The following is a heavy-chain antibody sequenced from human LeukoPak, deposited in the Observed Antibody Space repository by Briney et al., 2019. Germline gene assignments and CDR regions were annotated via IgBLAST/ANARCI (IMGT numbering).Heavy chain of an antibody. CDR3: AREWELLFDY. V-gene: IGHV3-48*01. Sequence: GGSLRLSRAASGFTFSSYSMNWVRQAPGKGLEWVSYISSSSSTIYYADSVKGRFTISRDNAKNSLYLQMNSLRAEDTAVYYCAREWELLFDYWGQGTLVTVSS. D-gene: IGHD1-26*01. CDR2: ISSSSSTI. CDR1: GFTFSSYS. J-gene: IGHJ4*02.